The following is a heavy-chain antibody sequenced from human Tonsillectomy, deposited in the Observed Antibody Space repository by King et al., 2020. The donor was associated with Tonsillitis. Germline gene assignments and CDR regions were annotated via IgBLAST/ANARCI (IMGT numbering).Heavy chain of an antibody. CDR2: MSYDESNK. J-gene: IGHJ3*02. Sequence: VQLVESGGGVVQPGRSLRLSCAASGFTFSSYGMHWVRQAPGKGLEWVAVMSYDESNKYYADSVKGRFTISRDNSKNTLYLQMNSLRADDTAVYYCAKGIRNLPRYTLHNEAFDMWGQGTMVTVSS. V-gene: IGHV3-30*18. D-gene: IGHD1-1*01. CDR1: GFTFSSYG. CDR3: AKGIRNLPRYTLHNEAFDM.